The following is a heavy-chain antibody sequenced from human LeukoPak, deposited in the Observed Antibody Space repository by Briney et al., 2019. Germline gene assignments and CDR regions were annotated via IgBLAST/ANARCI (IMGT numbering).Heavy chain of an antibody. Sequence: PSETLSLTCTVSGGSISSSSYYWGWIRQPPGKGLEWIGSIYYSGSTYYNPSLKSRVSISVDTSKNQFSLKLSSVTAADTAVYYCARLVSGGYDPDYWGQGTLVTVSS. CDR2: IYYSGST. V-gene: IGHV4-39*01. D-gene: IGHD5-12*01. J-gene: IGHJ4*02. CDR1: GGSISSSSYY. CDR3: ARLVSGGYDPDY.